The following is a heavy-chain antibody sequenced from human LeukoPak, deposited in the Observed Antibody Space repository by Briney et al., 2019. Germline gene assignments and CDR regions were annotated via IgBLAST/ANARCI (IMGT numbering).Heavy chain of an antibody. J-gene: IGHJ4*02. CDR2: ISYDGSNK. V-gene: IGHV3-30*04. CDR3: ARGNLGWNYFDY. D-gene: IGHD1-14*01. Sequence: GGSLRLSCAASGFTFSSYAMHWVRQAPGKGLEWVAVISYDGSNKYYADSVKGRFTISRDNSKNTLYLQMNSLRAEDTAVYYCARGNLGWNYFDYWGQGTLVTVSS. CDR1: GFTFSSYA.